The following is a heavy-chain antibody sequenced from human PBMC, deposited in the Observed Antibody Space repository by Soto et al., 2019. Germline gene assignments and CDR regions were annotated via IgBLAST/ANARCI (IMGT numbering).Heavy chain of an antibody. V-gene: IGHV1-69*13. CDR2: IIPIFGTA. J-gene: IGHJ4*02. CDR1: GGTFSSYA. D-gene: IGHD1-26*01. Sequence: ASVKVSCKASGGTFSSYAISWVRQAPGQGLEWMGGIIPIFGTANYAQKFQGGVTITADESTSTAYMELSSLRSEDTGVCYCARGLGNSEGECLGYWGQGTLVTVSS. CDR3: ARGLGNSEGECLGY.